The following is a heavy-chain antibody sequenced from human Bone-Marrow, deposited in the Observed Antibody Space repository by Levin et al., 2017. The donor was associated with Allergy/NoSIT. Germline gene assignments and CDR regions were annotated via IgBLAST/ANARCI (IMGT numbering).Heavy chain of an antibody. Sequence: GGSLRLSCAASGFTFSNYAMNWVRQAPGKGLEWVAVIWYDGYNKYHADSVRGRFTIARDISKNTLYLQMTSLRVEDTAVYYCARGGGQEPNEYYFDYWGQGSLVTVSS. V-gene: IGHV3-33*01. CDR3: ARGGGQEPNEYYFDY. D-gene: IGHD1-14*01. J-gene: IGHJ4*02. CDR2: IWYDGYNK. CDR1: GFTFSNYA.